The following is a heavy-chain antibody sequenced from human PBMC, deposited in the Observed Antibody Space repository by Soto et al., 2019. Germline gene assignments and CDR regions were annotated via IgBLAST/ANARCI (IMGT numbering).Heavy chain of an antibody. CDR1: GGSISSSGYY. J-gene: IGHJ4*02. Sequence: QLQLQESGSGLLKPSQTLSLTCAVSGGSISSSGYYWNWIRQSPGKGLEWIGYIYHSGSTNYNPSLRSRVTISLDGSKNQFSLKLTSVTAADTAVYYCARGSVFVLWSGYFDFWGQGSLVTVSS. CDR2: IYHSGST. V-gene: IGHV4-30-2*06. CDR3: ARGSVFVLWSGYFDF. D-gene: IGHD3-3*01.